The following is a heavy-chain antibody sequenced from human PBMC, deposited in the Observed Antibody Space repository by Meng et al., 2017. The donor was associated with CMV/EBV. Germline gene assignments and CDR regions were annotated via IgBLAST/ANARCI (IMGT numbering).Heavy chain of an antibody. CDR1: GFTFSTYG. CDR3: AKRWNYLDY. CDR2: VQYDGINK. V-gene: IGHV3-30*02. D-gene: IGHD2-15*01. Sequence: GESLKISCAASGFTFSTYGMHWVRQAPGKGLEWVAFVQYDGINKYYADSVKGRFTLSRDNSKNTLSLQMDSLRAEDTAVYYCAKRWNYLDYWGQGKMVTVSS. J-gene: IGHJ4*02.